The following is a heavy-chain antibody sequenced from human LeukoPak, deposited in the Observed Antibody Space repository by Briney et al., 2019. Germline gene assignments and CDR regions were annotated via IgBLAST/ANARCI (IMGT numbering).Heavy chain of an antibody. Sequence: SETLSLTCAVYGGSFSGYYWSWIRQPPGKGLEWIGEINHSGSTNYNPSLKSRVTISVDTSKNQFSLKLSSVTAADTAVYYCARAVRIVGATYDYWGQGTLVTVSS. V-gene: IGHV4-34*01. J-gene: IGHJ4*02. CDR3: ARAVRIVGATYDY. D-gene: IGHD1-26*01. CDR1: GGSFSGYY. CDR2: INHSGST.